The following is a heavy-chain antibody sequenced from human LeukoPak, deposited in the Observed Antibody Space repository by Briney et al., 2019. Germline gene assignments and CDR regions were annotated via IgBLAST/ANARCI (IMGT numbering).Heavy chain of an antibody. D-gene: IGHD5-18*01. Sequence: PGRSLRLSCAASGFTFHDYAMHWVRQAPGKGLEWVSGISWNSGIIGYADSVKGRFTTSRDNAKNSLYLQMNSLRPEDTALYYCTKDSVAMVTTSDYWGQGTPVTVST. J-gene: IGHJ4*02. CDR3: TKDSVAMVTTSDY. CDR2: ISWNSGII. CDR1: GFTFHDYA. V-gene: IGHV3-9*01.